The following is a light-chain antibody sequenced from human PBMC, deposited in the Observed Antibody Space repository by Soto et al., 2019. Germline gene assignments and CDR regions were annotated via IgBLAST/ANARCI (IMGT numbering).Light chain of an antibody. CDR3: QQYGSSPFT. J-gene: IGKJ3*01. Sequence: EIVLTQSPGTLSLSPGERATLSCRASQSVSSSYLAWYQQKPGKAPRLLIYGASSRATGIPDRFSGSGSGTDFTFTISRLEPEDFAVYYCQQYGSSPFTFGPGTRWIS. V-gene: IGKV3-20*01. CDR2: GAS. CDR1: QSVSSSY.